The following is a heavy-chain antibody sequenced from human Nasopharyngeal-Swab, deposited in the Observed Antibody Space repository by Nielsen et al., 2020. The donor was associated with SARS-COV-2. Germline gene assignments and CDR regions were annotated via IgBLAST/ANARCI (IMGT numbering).Heavy chain of an antibody. D-gene: IGHD1-26*01. J-gene: IGHJ4*02. CDR1: GFTFSTYA. V-gene: IGHV3-21*01. CDR3: ARGNGSYYLYIWDN. Sequence: GESLKISCAASGFTFSTYAISWVRQAPGKGLEWVSSISSSSSYIYYADSVKGRFTISRDNSKNTLYLRMNSLRAEDTAVYYCARGNGSYYLYIWDNWGQGTLVTVSS. CDR2: ISSSSSYI.